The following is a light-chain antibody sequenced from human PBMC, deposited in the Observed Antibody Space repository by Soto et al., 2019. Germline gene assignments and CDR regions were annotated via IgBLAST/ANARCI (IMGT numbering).Light chain of an antibody. V-gene: IGLV3-21*02. Sequence: SYELTQPPSVSVAPGQTATITCGGTNIGSKNVHWYQQKPGQAPMLVIYDDRERPSGIPERFSGSNSGNTATLSVRRVEAGDEADYFCQVWESGTNQYVFGTGTKVTVL. CDR1: NIGSKN. J-gene: IGLJ1*01. CDR3: QVWESGTNQYV. CDR2: DDR.